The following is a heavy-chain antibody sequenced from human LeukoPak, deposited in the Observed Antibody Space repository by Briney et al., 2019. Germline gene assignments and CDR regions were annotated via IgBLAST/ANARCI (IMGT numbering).Heavy chain of an antibody. V-gene: IGHV3-21*01. CDR1: GFTFSSYS. J-gene: IGHJ4*02. CDR3: ARKAGRSYTGKLDY. Sequence: GGSLRLSCAASGFTFSSYSMNWVRQAPGKGLEWVSSISSSSSYIYYADSVKGRFTISRDNAKNSLYLQMNSLRAEDTAVYYCARKAGRSYTGKLDYWSQGTLVTVSA. D-gene: IGHD1-26*01. CDR2: ISSSSSYI.